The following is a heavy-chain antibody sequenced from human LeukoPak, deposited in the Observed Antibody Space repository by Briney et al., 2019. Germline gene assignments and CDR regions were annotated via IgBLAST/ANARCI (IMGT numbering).Heavy chain of an antibody. V-gene: IGHV1-8*03. J-gene: IGHJ6*03. CDR2: MNPNSGNT. Sequence: AASVKVSCKASGYTFTSYDINWVRQATGQGLEWMGWMNPNSGNTGYAQKFQGRVTITRNTSISTAYMELSSLRSEDTAVYYCARASGSSVYYYYYMDVWGKGTTVTVSS. D-gene: IGHD1-26*01. CDR1: GYTFTSYD. CDR3: ARASGSSVYYYYYMDV.